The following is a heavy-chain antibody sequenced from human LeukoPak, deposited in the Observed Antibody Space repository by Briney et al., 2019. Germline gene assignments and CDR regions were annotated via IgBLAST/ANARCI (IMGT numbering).Heavy chain of an antibody. CDR3: ARASAEYQLLYSAGWFDP. V-gene: IGHV1-69*02. D-gene: IGHD2-2*02. J-gene: IGHJ5*02. CDR1: GGTFSSYT. CDR2: IIPILGIA. Sequence: ASVKVSCKASGGTFSSYTISWVRQAPGQGLEWMGRIIPILGIANYAQKFQGRVTITADKSTSTAYMELSSLRSEDTAVYYCARASAEYQLLYSAGWFDPWGQGTLVTVSS.